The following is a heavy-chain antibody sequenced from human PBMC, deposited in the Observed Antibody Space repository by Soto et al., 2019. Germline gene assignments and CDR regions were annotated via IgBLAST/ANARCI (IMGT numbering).Heavy chain of an antibody. V-gene: IGHV4-31*03. Sequence: PSETLSLTCTVSGGSISSGGYYWSWIRQHPGKGLEWIGYIYYSGSTYYNPSLKSRVTISVDTSKNQFSLKLSSVTDADTAVYYCASGPFDILTGYPKPLYFDYWGQGTLVTVSS. CDR3: ASGPFDILTGYPKPLYFDY. CDR1: GGSISSGGYY. CDR2: IYYSGST. D-gene: IGHD3-9*01. J-gene: IGHJ4*02.